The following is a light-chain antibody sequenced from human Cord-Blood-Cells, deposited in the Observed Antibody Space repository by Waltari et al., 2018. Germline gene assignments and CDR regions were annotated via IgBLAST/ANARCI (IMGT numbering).Light chain of an antibody. J-gene: IGLJ3*02. CDR1: KLGDKY. CDR3: QAWDSSMGV. Sequence: SYELTQPPSVSVSPGQTASITCPGDKLGDKYACWYQQKPGQSPVLVIYQDSKRPSGIPERFSGSNSGNTATLTISGTQAMDEADYYCQAWDSSMGVFGGGTKLTVL. V-gene: IGLV3-1*01. CDR2: QDS.